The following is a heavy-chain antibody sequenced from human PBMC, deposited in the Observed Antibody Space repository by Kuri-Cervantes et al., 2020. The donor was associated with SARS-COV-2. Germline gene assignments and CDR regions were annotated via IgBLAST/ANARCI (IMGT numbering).Heavy chain of an antibody. CDR2: IWYDGSNK. D-gene: IGHD5-24*01. CDR3: AAMATIRVGLDY. V-gene: IGHV3-33*01. J-gene: IGHJ4*02. Sequence: GGSLRLSCAASGFTFSSYGMHWVRQAPGKGLEWVAVIWYDGSNKYYADSVKGRFTISGDNSKNTLYLQMNSLRAEDTAVCYCAAMATIRVGLDYWGQGTLVTVSS. CDR1: GFTFSSYG.